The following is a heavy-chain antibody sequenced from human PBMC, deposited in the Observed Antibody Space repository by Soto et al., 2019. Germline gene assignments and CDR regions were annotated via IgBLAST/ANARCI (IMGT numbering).Heavy chain of an antibody. J-gene: IGHJ4*02. V-gene: IGHV1-8*01. D-gene: IGHD2-21*01. CDR1: GYTFTSYD. Sequence: QVQLVQSGAEVKKPGASVKVSCKASGYTFTSYDINWVRQATGQGLEWMGWMNPNSGNTGYAQKFQGRVTMTRNTSISTAYMELSSLRSEDTAVYYCARVSFNSGRRADRRIFASDYWGQGTLVTVSS. CDR2: MNPNSGNT. CDR3: ARVSFNSGRRADRRIFASDY.